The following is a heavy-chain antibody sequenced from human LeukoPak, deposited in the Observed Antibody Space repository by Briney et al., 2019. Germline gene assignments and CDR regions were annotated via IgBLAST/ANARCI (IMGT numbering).Heavy chain of an antibody. D-gene: IGHD4-17*01. V-gene: IGHV1-2*02. CDR3: ARIPDYGDYPSYYYMDV. CDR2: INPNSGGT. CDR1: GYTFTGYY. J-gene: IGHJ6*03. Sequence: GASVKVSCKASGYTFTGYYMHWVRQAPGQGLEWMGWINPNSGGTNYAQKFQGRVTMTRGTSISTAYMELSRLRSDDTAVYYCARIPDYGDYPSYYYMDVWGKGTTVTVSS.